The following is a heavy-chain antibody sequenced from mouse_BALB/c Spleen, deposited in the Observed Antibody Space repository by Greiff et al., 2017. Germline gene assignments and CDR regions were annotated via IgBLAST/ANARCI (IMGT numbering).Heavy chain of an antibody. CDR1: GFTFSSFG. J-gene: IGHJ2*01. CDR2: ISSGSSTI. Sequence: DVQLVESGGGLVQPGGSRKLSCAASGFTFSSFGMHWVRQAPEKGLEWVAYISSGSSTIYYADTVKGRFTISRDNPKNTLFLQMTSLRSEDTAMYYCARSNYDPYFDYWGQGTTLTVSS. D-gene: IGHD2-5*01. V-gene: IGHV5-17*02. CDR3: ARSNYDPYFDY.